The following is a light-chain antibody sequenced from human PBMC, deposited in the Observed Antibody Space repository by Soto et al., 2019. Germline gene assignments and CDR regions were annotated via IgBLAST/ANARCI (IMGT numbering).Light chain of an antibody. Sequence: DIQMTQSPSSLSASVGDRVTITCRARQGISNYLAWYQQKPGKVPKLLIYAASSLQSGVPSRFSSRGSGTDFTLTDNALQPEDVATYYCQKYNSAPRTFGPGTKVDIK. J-gene: IGKJ3*01. CDR2: AAS. V-gene: IGKV1-27*01. CDR3: QKYNSAPRT. CDR1: QGISNY.